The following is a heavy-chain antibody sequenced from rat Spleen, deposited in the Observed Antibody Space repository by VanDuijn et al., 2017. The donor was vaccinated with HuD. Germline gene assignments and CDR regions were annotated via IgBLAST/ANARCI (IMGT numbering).Heavy chain of an antibody. Sequence: EVQLVESDGGLVQPGRSLKLSCAASGFTFSDYYMAWVRQAPTKGLEWVATISYDGGSTYYRDSVKGRFTISRDNAKSTLYLQMESLRSEDTATYYCAKDKYDGSYFGDYWGQGTLVTVSS. CDR1: GFTFSDYY. V-gene: IGHV5-20*01. CDR2: ISYDGGST. CDR3: AKDKYDGSYFGDY. J-gene: IGHJ3*01. D-gene: IGHD1-12*02.